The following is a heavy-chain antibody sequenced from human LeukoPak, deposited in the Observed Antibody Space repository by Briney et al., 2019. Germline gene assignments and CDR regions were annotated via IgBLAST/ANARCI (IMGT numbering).Heavy chain of an antibody. D-gene: IGHD3-9*01. V-gene: IGHV1-46*01. CDR3: ARGAFYDILTGYRVSWFDP. CDR2: INPSGGST. J-gene: IGHJ5*02. Sequence: ASVKVSCKASGYTFTSYYMHWVRQAPGQGLEWMGIINPSGGSTSYAQKFQGRVTMTRDTSTSTVYMELSSLRSEDTAVYYCARGAFYDILTGYRVSWFDPWGQGTLVTVSS. CDR1: GYTFTSYY.